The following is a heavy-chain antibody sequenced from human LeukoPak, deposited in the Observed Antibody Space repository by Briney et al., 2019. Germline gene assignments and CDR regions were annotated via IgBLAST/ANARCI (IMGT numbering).Heavy chain of an antibody. Sequence: GGSLRLACAASGFSFSDYTMNWVGQAPGKGLEGVTSVAGDSHYIYYADSVRGRFTISRDNAKISLYLQMNSLRADDTAVYYCARSRRARHCPDFEYWGQGTLLTVSS. CDR3: ARSRRARHCPDFEY. CDR2: VAGDSHYI. CDR1: GFSFSDYT. J-gene: IGHJ4*02. V-gene: IGHV3-21*01.